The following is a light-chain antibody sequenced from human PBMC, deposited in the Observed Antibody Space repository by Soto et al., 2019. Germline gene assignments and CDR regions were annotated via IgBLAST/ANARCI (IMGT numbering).Light chain of an antibody. CDR2: DAS. CDR1: QSISTW. CDR3: QQYGSHSS. V-gene: IGKV1-5*01. J-gene: IGKJ3*01. Sequence: DIQMTQSPSTLSASVGDRVTITCRASQSISTWLAWYQQKAGKAPKLLIYDASTLENGVPSRFSGSGSGTEFTLTVTSLQADDVATYYCQQYGSHSSFVPGTKVDIK.